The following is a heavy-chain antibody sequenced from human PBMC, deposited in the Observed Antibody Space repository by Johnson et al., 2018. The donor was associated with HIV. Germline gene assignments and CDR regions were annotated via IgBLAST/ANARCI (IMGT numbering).Heavy chain of an antibody. Sequence: VQLVESGGGEVQPGGSLRLSCAASRFTFNSYDMNWVRQAPGKGLEWVAFIRYDGSSKYYGDSVKGRFTISRDNSKNTLYLQMNSLRTEDTAVYYCAKDLGESEKEEWPSDYYDFGKDYPGQDSRGVVGTFDIWCQGTMVTVSS. D-gene: IGHD3-3*01. V-gene: IGHV3-30*02. CDR3: AKDLGESEKEEWPSDYYDFGKDYPGQDSRGVVGTFDI. CDR1: RFTFNSYD. CDR2: IRYDGSSK. J-gene: IGHJ3*02.